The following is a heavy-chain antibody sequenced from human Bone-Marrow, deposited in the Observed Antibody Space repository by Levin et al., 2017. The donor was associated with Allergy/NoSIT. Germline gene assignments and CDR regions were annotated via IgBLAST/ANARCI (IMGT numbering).Heavy chain of an antibody. V-gene: IGHV4-61*02. Sequence: SETLSLTCTVSGDSIATGNFFWSWLRQPAGMGLEWIGRIYSTGSTNYNPSLESRVSISLDMSKNQYSLHLSSVTAADTAIYFCARDTSVRGNIFRHYYPDVWGKGTTVIVS. CDR3: ARDTSVRGNIFRHYYPDV. D-gene: IGHD3-10*01. J-gene: IGHJ6*03. CDR1: GDSIATGNFF. CDR2: IYSTGST.